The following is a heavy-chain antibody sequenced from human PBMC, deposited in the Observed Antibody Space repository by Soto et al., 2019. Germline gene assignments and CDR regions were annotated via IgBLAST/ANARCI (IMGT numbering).Heavy chain of an antibody. D-gene: IGHD4-17*01. CDR1: GGSIISGYY. J-gene: IGHJ4*02. Sequence: PLEILSLTCTVSGGSIISGYYWSWIRQPPGKGLEWIGEINHSGSTNYNPSLKSRVTISVDTSKNQFSLKLSSVTAADTAVYYCARLDTTVVTLGYWGQGTLVTVSS. CDR2: INHSGST. CDR3: ARLDTTVVTLGY. V-gene: IGHV4-34*01.